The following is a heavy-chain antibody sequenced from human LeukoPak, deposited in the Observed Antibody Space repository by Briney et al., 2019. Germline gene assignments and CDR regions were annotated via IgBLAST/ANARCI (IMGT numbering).Heavy chain of an antibody. CDR2: ISGSAGST. J-gene: IGHJ4*02. CDR1: IFPFSSYA. V-gene: IGHV3-23*01. Sequence: PGGSLRLSCAASIFPFSSYAMSWVRQAPGKGLEWVSSISGSAGSTYYADSVKGRFTISRDNSKNTLYLQMNSLRAEDTAVYYCAKVPLTGYSSGWYLVYFDYWGQGTLVTVSS. D-gene: IGHD6-19*01. CDR3: AKVPLTGYSSGWYLVYFDY.